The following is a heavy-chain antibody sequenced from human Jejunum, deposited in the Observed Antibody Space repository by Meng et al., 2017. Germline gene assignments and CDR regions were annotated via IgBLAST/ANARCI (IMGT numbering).Heavy chain of an antibody. D-gene: IGHD2-8*01. CDR3: ARALGTYGTFFDY. Sequence: VQRTESGPGPGKPRGTLALPFAVSCDPITRSNLWSWSRYPPGKGLEWIGEIFHTGSTNYNPSLRSRLTISVDKSKNQFSLKLSSVTAADTAVYYCARALGTYGTFFDYWGQGTLVTVSS. J-gene: IGHJ4*02. CDR1: CDPITRSNL. CDR2: IFHTGST. V-gene: IGHV4-4*03.